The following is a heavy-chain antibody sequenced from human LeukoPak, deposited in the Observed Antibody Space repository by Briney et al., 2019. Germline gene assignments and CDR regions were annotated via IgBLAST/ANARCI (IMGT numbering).Heavy chain of an antibody. CDR3: ARDRRSNYLTSYYYYGMDV. D-gene: IGHD4-4*01. CDR2: IKQDGSEK. V-gene: IGHV3-7*03. Sequence: PGGSLRLSCAASGFTFSSYWMSWVRQAPGKGLEWVANIKQDGSEKYYVDSVKGRFTISRDNAKNSLYLQMNSLRAEDTAAYYCARDRRSNYLTSYYYYGMDVWGQGTTVTVSS. J-gene: IGHJ6*02. CDR1: GFTFSSYW.